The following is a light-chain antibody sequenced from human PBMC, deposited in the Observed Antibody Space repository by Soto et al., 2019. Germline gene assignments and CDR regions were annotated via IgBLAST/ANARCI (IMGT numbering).Light chain of an antibody. CDR2: DVS. J-gene: IGLJ1*01. CDR1: SSDVGGCNF. Sequence: QSALTQPASVSGSPGQSITISCTGTSSDVGGCNFVSWYQQHPGKAPKLMIYDVSNRPSGVSNRFSGSKSGNTASLTISGLQAEDEADYFCSSYTSNSTLPYVFGTGTKLTVL. CDR3: SSYTSNSTLPYV. V-gene: IGLV2-14*01.